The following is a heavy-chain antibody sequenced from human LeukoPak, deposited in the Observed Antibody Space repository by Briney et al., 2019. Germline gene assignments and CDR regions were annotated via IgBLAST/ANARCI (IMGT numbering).Heavy chain of an antibody. D-gene: IGHD5-18*01. CDR3: ARGSRGYSYGYLDYFDY. Sequence: SETLSLTCTVSGGSITISSYYWSWIRQPPGKGLEWIGYIYYSGSTNYNPSLKSRVTISVDTSKNQFSLKLSSVTAADTAVYYCARGSRGYSYGYLDYFDYWGQGTLVTVSS. J-gene: IGHJ4*02. CDR1: GGSITISSYY. V-gene: IGHV4-61*05. CDR2: IYYSGST.